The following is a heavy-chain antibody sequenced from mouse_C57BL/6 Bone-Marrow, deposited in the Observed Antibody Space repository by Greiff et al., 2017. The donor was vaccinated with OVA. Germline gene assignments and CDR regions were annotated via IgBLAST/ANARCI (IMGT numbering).Heavy chain of an antibody. CDR2: ISYDGSN. Sequence: EVKLMESGPGLVKPSQSLSLTCSVTGYSITSGYYWNWIRQFPGNKLEWMGYISYDGSNNYNPSLKNRISITRDTSKNQFFLKLNSVTTEDTATYYCARVSGVFFSYWGQGTLVTVSA. J-gene: IGHJ3*01. V-gene: IGHV3-6*01. CDR3: ARVSGVFFSY. D-gene: IGHD4-1*01. CDR1: GYSITSGYY.